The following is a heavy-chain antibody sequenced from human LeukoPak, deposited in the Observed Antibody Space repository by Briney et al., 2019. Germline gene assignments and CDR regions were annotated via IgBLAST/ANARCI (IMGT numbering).Heavy chain of an antibody. D-gene: IGHD6-13*01. J-gene: IGHJ4*02. CDR2: ISGSGGGT. Sequence: GGSLSLSCAASGFTFSSYAMSWVRQAPGKGLEWVSAISGSGGGTYYADSVKGRFTISRDNSKNTLYLQMNSLRAEDTAVYYCAKDTRQQLVQDYFDYWGQGTLVTVSS. CDR1: GFTFSSYA. V-gene: IGHV3-23*01. CDR3: AKDTRQQLVQDYFDY.